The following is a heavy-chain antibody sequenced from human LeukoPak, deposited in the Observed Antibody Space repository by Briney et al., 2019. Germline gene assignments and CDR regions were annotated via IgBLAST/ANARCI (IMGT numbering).Heavy chain of an antibody. CDR2: IKQDGSEE. CDR1: GFTFSSYW. CDR3: ARDHSPSLYYDFWSGYSGPYNWFDP. V-gene: IGHV3-7*01. J-gene: IGHJ5*02. Sequence: GGSLRLSCAASGFTFSSYWMSWVRQAPGKGLEWVANIKQDGSEEYYVDSVKGRFTISRDNAKNSLYLQMNSLRAEDTAVYYCARDHSPSLYYDFWSGYSGPYNWFDPWGQGTLVTVSS. D-gene: IGHD3-3*01.